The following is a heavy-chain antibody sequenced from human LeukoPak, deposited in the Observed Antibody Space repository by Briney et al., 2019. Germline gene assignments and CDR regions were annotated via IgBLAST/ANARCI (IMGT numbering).Heavy chain of an antibody. J-gene: IGHJ3*02. V-gene: IGHV3-21*01. CDR2: ISSSSYI. D-gene: IGHD4-17*01. CDR1: GFTFSSYG. CDR3: AREISYGDYPSGDAFDN. Sequence: KTGGSLRLSCAAFGFTFSSYGMHWVRQAPGKGLEWVSSISSSSYIYYADSVKGRFTISRDNAKNSLYLQMNSLRAEDTAVYFCAREISYGDYPSGDAFDNWGQGTMVTVSS.